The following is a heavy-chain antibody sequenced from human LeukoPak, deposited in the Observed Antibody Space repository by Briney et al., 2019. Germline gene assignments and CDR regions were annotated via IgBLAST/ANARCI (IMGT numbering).Heavy chain of an antibody. CDR1: GFPFSIYS. V-gene: IGHV3-21*01. Sequence: GGSLRLSCAASGFPFSIYSMNWVRPAPGKGLEWVSSISSGSSDIYYADSGKGRFTISRDNAKNSLYLQRNSLRAEDTAVYYCARDRYFDYWGQGTLVTVSS. CDR2: ISSGSSDI. J-gene: IGHJ4*02. CDR3: ARDRYFDY.